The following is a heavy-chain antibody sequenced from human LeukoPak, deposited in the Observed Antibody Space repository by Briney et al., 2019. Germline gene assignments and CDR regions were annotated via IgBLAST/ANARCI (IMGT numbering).Heavy chain of an antibody. D-gene: IGHD3-22*01. V-gene: IGHV3-21*01. CDR3: ARESSGYFY. J-gene: IGHJ4*02. CDR2: ISSGGSFI. CDR1: GFTFSTYS. Sequence: AGGSLRLSCAASGFTFSTYSMNWVRQAPGKGLEWVSSISSGGSFIYYADSVKGRFTISRDNAKNSLFLQMNSLRAEDTAVYYCARESSGYFYWGQGTLVAVSS.